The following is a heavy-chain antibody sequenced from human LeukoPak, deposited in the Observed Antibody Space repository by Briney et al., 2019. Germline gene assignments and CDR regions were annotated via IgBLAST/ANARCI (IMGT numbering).Heavy chain of an antibody. CDR1: GGSISSYY. D-gene: IGHD3-9*01. J-gene: IGHJ4*02. CDR2: IYYSGST. CDR3: ARVDRYDIYFDY. Sequence: SETLSLTCTVSGGSISSYYWSWIRQPPGKGLEWIGYIYYSGSTNYNPSLKSRVTISVDTSKNQFSLKLSSVTAADTAVYYCARVDRYDIYFDYWGQGTLVTVSS. V-gene: IGHV4-59*12.